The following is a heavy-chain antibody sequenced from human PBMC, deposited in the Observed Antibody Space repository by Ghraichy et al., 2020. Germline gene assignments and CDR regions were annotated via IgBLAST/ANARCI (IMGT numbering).Heavy chain of an antibody. CDR2: IYYSGST. J-gene: IGHJ4*02. CDR1: GGSISSYY. Sequence: SETLSLTCTVSGGSISSYYWSWIRQPPGKGLEWIGYIYYSGSTNYNPSLKSRVTISVDTSKNQFSLKLSSVTAADTAVYYCARGHFGYSYGLHPGYFDYWGQGTLVTVSS. V-gene: IGHV4-59*08. D-gene: IGHD5-18*01. CDR3: ARGHFGYSYGLHPGYFDY.